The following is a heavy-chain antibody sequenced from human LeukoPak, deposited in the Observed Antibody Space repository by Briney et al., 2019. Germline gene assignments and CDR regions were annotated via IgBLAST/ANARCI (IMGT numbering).Heavy chain of an antibody. CDR3: TKETLGGGSTFDD. D-gene: IGHD3-16*01. CDR1: GFTFSTYG. J-gene: IGHJ4*02. Sequence: GGSLRLSCATSGFTFSTYGIHWVRQAPGKGLEWITFIRSDGRQTYYANSVKGRFTVSRDASKNMLYLQMNSLRTEDTALYYCTKETLGGGSTFDDWGQGTLVIVSS. V-gene: IGHV3-30*02. CDR2: IRSDGRQT.